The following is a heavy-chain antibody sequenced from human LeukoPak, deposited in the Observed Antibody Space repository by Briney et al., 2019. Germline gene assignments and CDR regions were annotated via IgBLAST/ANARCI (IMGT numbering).Heavy chain of an antibody. V-gene: IGHV4-30-2*01. CDR2: IYHSGST. D-gene: IGHD6-19*01. J-gene: IGHJ4*02. CDR3: TRGRVAGQY. Sequence: SETLSLTCTVSGGSISSGGYYWSWIRQPPGKGLEWIGYIYHSGSTYYNPSLKSRVTISIDTSKNQFSLKLNSVTAADTAVYYCTRGRVAGQYWGQGTLVTVSS. CDR1: GGSISSGGYY.